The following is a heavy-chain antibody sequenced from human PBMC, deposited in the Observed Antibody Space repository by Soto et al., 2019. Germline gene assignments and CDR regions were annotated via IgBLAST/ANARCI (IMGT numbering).Heavy chain of an antibody. Sequence: GSSVKVSCKASGYPFPIYYMHWVRQAPGQGLEWMGIINPSGGSTGYEQKFQGRVTMTGNTSISTAYMELSSMRSEDTAVYDCASGRGWNDFNDWGQGTLVTVSS. CDR3: ASGRGWNDFND. J-gene: IGHJ4*02. CDR1: GYPFPIYY. D-gene: IGHD1-1*01. V-gene: IGHV1-46*01. CDR2: INPSGGST.